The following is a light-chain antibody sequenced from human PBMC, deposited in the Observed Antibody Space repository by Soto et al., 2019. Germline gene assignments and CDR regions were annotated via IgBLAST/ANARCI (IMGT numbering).Light chain of an antibody. CDR2: DNN. CDR3: GTWDSSLTTGV. V-gene: IGLV1-51*01. Sequence: QSVLTQPPSVSATPGQKVTISCSGTGSNIGTYNVFWYQQLPGTAPKLLIYDNNKRPSGIPDRFSGSKSGTSATLVITGLQTGDEADYYCGTWDSSLTTGVFGGGTQLTVL. J-gene: IGLJ3*02. CDR1: GSNIGTYN.